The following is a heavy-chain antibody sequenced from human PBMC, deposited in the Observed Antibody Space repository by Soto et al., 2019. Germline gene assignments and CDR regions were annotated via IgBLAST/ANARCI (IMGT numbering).Heavy chain of an antibody. V-gene: IGHV3-33*01. CDR1: GFTFSSYG. D-gene: IGHD2-15*01. CDR3: ARVQYCSGGSCFGPFDY. J-gene: IGHJ4*02. CDR2: IWYDGSNK. Sequence: QVQLVESGGGVVQPGRPLRLSCAASGFTFSSYGMHWVRQAPGKGLEWVAVIWYDGSNKYYADSVKGRFTISRDNSKNTLYLQMNSLRAEDTAVYYCARVQYCSGGSCFGPFDYWGQGTLVTVSS.